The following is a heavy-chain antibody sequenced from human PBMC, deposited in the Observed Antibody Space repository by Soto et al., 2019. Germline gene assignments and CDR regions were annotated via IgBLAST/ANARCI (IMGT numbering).Heavy chain of an antibody. CDR2: IYYSGST. J-gene: IGHJ6*02. D-gene: IGHD3-10*01. CDR1: GGSISSGDYY. CDR3: ATGRGLYYSYGMDV. Sequence: SETLSLTCTVSGGSISSGDYYWSWIRQPPGKGLEWIGYIYYSGSTYYNPSLKSRVTISVDTSNNQFSLHLRSVTAADMFVYYCATGRGLYYSYGMDVWGQGTTVTVSS. V-gene: IGHV4-31*03.